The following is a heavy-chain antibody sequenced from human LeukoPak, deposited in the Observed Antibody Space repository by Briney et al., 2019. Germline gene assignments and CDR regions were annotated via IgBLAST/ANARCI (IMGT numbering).Heavy chain of an antibody. V-gene: IGHV3-23*01. J-gene: IGHJ4*02. Sequence: GGSLRLSCVVSGISLSNYAMTWVRQAPGKGLEWVSYISERGGSTTYADSVKGRFTISRDTSLNTLYLQMNNLRAEDTAVYFCAKRGVVIRGILVIGYHQEAYHYDFWGQGVLVTVSS. CDR1: GISLSNYA. CDR2: ISERGGST. D-gene: IGHD3-10*01. CDR3: AKRGVVIRGILVIGYHQEAYHYDF.